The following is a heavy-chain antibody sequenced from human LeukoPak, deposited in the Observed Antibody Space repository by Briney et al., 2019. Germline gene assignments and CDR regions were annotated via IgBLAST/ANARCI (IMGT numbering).Heavy chain of an antibody. CDR2: IIPIFGTA. J-gene: IGHJ5*02. Sequence: SVKVSCKAYGYTFSNYAISWVRQAPGQGLEWMGGIIPIFGTANYAQKFQGRVTITADESTSTAYMELSSLRSEDTAVYYCARVAITMVRGVILDWFDPWGQGTLVTVSS. V-gene: IGHV1-69*13. CDR3: ARVAITMVRGVILDWFDP. CDR1: GYTFSNYA. D-gene: IGHD3-10*01.